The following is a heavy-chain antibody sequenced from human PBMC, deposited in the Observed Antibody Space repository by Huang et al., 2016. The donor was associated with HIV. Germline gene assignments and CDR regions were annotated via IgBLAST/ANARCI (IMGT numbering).Heavy chain of an antibody. CDR2: IISIFGTT. CDR1: GGIFNTHV. J-gene: IGHJ4*02. D-gene: IGHD5-18*01. CDR3: ACRPEMVTTFFDY. Sequence: QVQLVQSGAEVKKPGSSVKVSCKVSGGIFNTHVITWVRQAPGQGLEWVGGIISIFGTTKYAQTVQGRVTITADDSTNTAHLELTRLEFEDTAVYYCACRPEMVTTFFDYWGQGTLVTVSS. V-gene: IGHV1-69*01.